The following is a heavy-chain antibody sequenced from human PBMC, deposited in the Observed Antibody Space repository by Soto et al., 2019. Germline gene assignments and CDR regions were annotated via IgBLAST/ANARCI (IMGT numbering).Heavy chain of an antibody. Sequence: PGGSLRLSCAASGFTFSSYSMNWVRQAPGKGLEWVSYISSSSSTIYYADSVKGRFTISRDNAKNSLYLQMNSLRAEDTAVYYSARGYSSGWYDSFDYWGQGTLVTVSS. V-gene: IGHV3-48*01. D-gene: IGHD6-19*01. CDR1: GFTFSSYS. CDR2: ISSSSSTI. CDR3: ARGYSSGWYDSFDY. J-gene: IGHJ4*02.